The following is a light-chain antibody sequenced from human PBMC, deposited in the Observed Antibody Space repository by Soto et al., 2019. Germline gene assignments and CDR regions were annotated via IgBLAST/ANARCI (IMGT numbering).Light chain of an antibody. CDR2: GAS. J-gene: IGKJ1*01. V-gene: IGKV3-15*01. Sequence: EIVMTQSPATLSVSPGERATLSCRASQSVGTYLAWYQQKPGQAPRLLIYGASTRAAGIASRFSGGGSGTEFTLTISSLQSEAFAIYYCQQYKDWPRTLRQGTKVGIK. CDR3: QQYKDWPRT. CDR1: QSVGTY.